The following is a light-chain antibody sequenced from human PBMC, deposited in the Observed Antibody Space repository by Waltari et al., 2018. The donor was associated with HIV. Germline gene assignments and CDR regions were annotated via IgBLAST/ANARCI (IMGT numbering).Light chain of an antibody. Sequence: DIQMTQSPSSLSASVGDRVTITCRASQDITNYVAWFQQRPGKAPKALIYGTSTLQSGVPSRFSGSGSETDFTLTITSLQPEDFATYFCQQYNSPPLTFGGGTKVEIK. CDR2: GTS. V-gene: IGKV1-16*01. CDR1: QDITNY. J-gene: IGKJ4*01. CDR3: QQYNSPPLT.